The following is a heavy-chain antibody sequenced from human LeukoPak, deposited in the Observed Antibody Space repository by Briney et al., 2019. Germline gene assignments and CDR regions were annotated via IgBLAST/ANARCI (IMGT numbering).Heavy chain of an antibody. CDR2: ISGSGGST. Sequence: GGSLRLSCADSGFTFSNYNMNWVRQAPGKAMEWVSAISGSGGSTYYADSVKGRLTISRDNSKNPLYLQMNSLRAGDTAVYYCAKAGPRVVPAAMLSWYFQHWGQGTLVTVSS. CDR3: AKAGPRVVPAAMLSWYFQH. D-gene: IGHD2-2*01. CDR1: GFTFSNYN. J-gene: IGHJ1*01. V-gene: IGHV3-23*01.